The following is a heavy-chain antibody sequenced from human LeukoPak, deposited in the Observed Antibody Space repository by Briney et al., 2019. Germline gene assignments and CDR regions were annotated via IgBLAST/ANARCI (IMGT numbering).Heavy chain of an antibody. CDR3: AKTNGYFDQ. CDR2: ISGSGETT. V-gene: IGHV3-23*01. Sequence: PGGSLRLSCAASGFTFSSHGMTWLRQTPAKGLEWVSAISGSGETTYYSDSVKGRFTISRDNSKNTLFLQMNSLRVEDAAMYYCAKTNGYFDQWGQGTLVAVSS. J-gene: IGHJ4*02. CDR1: GFTFSSHG. D-gene: IGHD2-8*01.